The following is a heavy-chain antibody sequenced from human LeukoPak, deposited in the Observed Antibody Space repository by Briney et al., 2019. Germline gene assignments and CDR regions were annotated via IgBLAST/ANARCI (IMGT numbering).Heavy chain of an antibody. CDR2: ISGSGGST. CDR3: AKWIAAPPNGGY. D-gene: IGHD6-6*01. Sequence: GGSLRLSCAASGFTFSSYAMSWVRQAPGKGLEWVSAISGSGGSTYYADSVKGRFTISRDNSKNTLYLQMNSPRAEDTAVYYCAKWIAAPPNGGYWGQGTLVTVPS. CDR1: GFTFSSYA. V-gene: IGHV3-23*01. J-gene: IGHJ4*02.